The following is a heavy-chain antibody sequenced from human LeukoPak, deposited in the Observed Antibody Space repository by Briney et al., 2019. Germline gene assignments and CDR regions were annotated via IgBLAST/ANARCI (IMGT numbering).Heavy chain of an antibody. CDR3: ARAASTYYYDSSGYSRAWAFDI. CDR1: GGSISSGGYS. CDR2: IYHSGST. Sequence: SETLSLTCAVSGGSISSGGYSWSWIRQPPGKGLEWIGYIYHSGSTYYNPSLKSRVTISVDRSKNQFSLKLSSVTAADTAVYYCARAASTYYYDSSGYSRAWAFDIWGQGTMVTVSS. J-gene: IGHJ3*02. D-gene: IGHD3-22*01. V-gene: IGHV4-30-2*01.